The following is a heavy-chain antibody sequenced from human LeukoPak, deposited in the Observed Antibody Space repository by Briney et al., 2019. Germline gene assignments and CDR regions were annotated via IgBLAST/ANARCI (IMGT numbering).Heavy chain of an antibody. Sequence: PGGSLRLSCAASGSTFDDYGMSWVRQAPGKGLEWVSGINWNGGSTGYADSVKGRFTISRDNAKNTLYLQMNSLRAEDTAVYYCARESHCSGGSCYSGRAFDIWGQGTMVTVSS. CDR3: ARESHCSGGSCYSGRAFDI. J-gene: IGHJ3*02. D-gene: IGHD2-15*01. CDR2: INWNGGST. CDR1: GSTFDDYG. V-gene: IGHV3-20*04.